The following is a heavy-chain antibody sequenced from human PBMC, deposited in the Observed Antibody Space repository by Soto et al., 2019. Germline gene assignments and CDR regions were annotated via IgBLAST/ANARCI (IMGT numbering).Heavy chain of an antibody. D-gene: IGHD2-2*01. J-gene: IGHJ5*02. CDR3: ARVPDR. Sequence: TSETLSLTCTVAGGSITSYYWSWIRQPPGKGLEWIGYIYYSGSTNYNPSLKSRVTISVDRSKNQFSLKLSSVTAADTAVYYCARVPDRWGQGTLVTVSS. CDR2: IYYSGST. V-gene: IGHV4-59*12. CDR1: GGSITSYY.